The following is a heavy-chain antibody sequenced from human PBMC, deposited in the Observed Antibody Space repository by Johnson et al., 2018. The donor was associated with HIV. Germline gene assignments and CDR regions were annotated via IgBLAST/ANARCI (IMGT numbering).Heavy chain of an antibody. CDR3: ARGGTYNWSPDRIGNAFDI. Sequence: QLVESGGGLVQPGGSLRVSCAASGFTVSSNYMSWVRQAPGQGLEWVSVIYSGGGAYYTDSVKGRFTISRDNSKNTLYLQMNSLRAEDTAMYYCARGGTYNWSPDRIGNAFDIWGQGTTVTVSS. V-gene: IGHV3-66*01. CDR2: IYSGGGA. J-gene: IGHJ3*02. D-gene: IGHD1-20*01. CDR1: GFTVSSNY.